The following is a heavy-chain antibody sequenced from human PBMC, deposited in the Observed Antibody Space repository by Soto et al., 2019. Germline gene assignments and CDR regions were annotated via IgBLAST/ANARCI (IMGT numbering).Heavy chain of an antibody. V-gene: IGHV3-33*01. J-gene: IGHJ6*02. D-gene: IGHD6-6*01. CDR1: GFTFSSYG. Sequence: GGSLRLSCAAPGFTFSSYGMHWVRQAPGKGLEWVAVIWYDGSNKYYADSVKGRFTISRDNSKNTLYLQMNSLRAEDTAVYYCARDQSPYLAAPYYYYYGMDVWGQGTKVTVS. CDR3: ARDQSPYLAAPYYYYYGMDV. CDR2: IWYDGSNK.